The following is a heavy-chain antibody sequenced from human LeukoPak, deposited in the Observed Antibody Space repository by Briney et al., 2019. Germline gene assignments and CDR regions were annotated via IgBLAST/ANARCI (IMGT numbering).Heavy chain of an antibody. Sequence: KTSETQSLTCTVSGGSVSSGSYYWSWIRQPPGKGLEWIGYIYYSGSTIYNPSLKSRVTISVDTSKNQFSLKLSSVTAADTAVYHCAREAMYSYGNNFDYWGQGTLVTVSS. V-gene: IGHV4-61*01. J-gene: IGHJ4*02. CDR1: GGSVSSGSYY. CDR2: IYYSGST. CDR3: AREAMYSYGNNFDY. D-gene: IGHD5-18*01.